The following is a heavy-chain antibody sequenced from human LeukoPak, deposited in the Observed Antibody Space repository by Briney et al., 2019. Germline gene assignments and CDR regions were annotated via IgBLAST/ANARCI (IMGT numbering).Heavy chain of an antibody. Sequence: GGSLRLSCVASGFTFDDYALYWVRQAPGKGLEWVSSISWNSGRTAYADSVKGRFTVSRDNARNSLFLEMNSLRSEDTAFYYCARDPNPSGIYGIFDHWGQGTLVTVSS. V-gene: IGHV3-9*01. CDR1: GFTFDDYA. CDR2: ISWNSGRT. J-gene: IGHJ4*02. CDR3: ARDPNPSGIYGIFDH. D-gene: IGHD1-26*01.